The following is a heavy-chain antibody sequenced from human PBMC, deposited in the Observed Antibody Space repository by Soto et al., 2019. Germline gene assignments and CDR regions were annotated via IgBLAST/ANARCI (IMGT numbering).Heavy chain of an antibody. V-gene: IGHV1-8*01. CDR1: GYTLTSYD. Sequence: VASVKVSCKASGYTLTSYDINWVRQATGQGLEWMGWMNPNSGNTGYAQKFQGRVTMTRNTSISTAYMELSSPRSEDTAVYYCARVGEDHDDIVVVTATPSDYWGQGTLVTVSS. D-gene: IGHD2-21*02. CDR3: ARVGEDHDDIVVVTATPSDY. J-gene: IGHJ4*02. CDR2: MNPNSGNT.